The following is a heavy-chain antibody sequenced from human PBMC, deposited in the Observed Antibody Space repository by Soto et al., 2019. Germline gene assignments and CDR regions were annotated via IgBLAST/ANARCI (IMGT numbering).Heavy chain of an antibody. V-gene: IGHV3-30*18. Sequence: VQLVESGGGVVQPGRSLRLSCAASGFTFSDYAMHWVRQAPGKGLEWVAVVSHDGRNTHYADSVKGRFTISRDSSKNTVALELTRLRAEDTPVYYWAKGGRQWLVTSAFNYWGQGALVTVSS. D-gene: IGHD6-19*01. CDR3: AKGGRQWLVTSAFNY. CDR1: GFTFSDYA. J-gene: IGHJ4*02. CDR2: VSHDGRNT.